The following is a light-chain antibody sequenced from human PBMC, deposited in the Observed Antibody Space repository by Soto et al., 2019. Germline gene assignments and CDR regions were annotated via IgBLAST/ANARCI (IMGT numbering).Light chain of an antibody. Sequence: DIEMTQSPSTLSASVGDRVTITCRASQSISSWLAWYQQKPGKAPNLLIYEASTLESGVPSRFXGSGXGTXXXXXXXXLQPDDFVTYYCQQYDTYRTFGPGTKVEIK. CDR3: QQYDTYRT. V-gene: IGKV1-5*03. CDR1: QSISSW. CDR2: EAS. J-gene: IGKJ1*01.